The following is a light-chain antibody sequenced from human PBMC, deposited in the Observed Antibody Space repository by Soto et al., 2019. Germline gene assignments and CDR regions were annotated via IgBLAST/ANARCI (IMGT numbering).Light chain of an antibody. CDR1: QSVSIL. CDR3: QQYDSSPRT. J-gene: IGKJ1*01. CDR2: GTS. Sequence: EIVMTQSPATLSVPPGERATLSCRASQSVSILLAWYQQKPGQAPRLVMYGTSNRATGIPDRFSGSGSGTDFTLTISRLEPEDFAVYYCQQYDSSPRTFGQGTKVDIK. V-gene: IGKV3D-15*01.